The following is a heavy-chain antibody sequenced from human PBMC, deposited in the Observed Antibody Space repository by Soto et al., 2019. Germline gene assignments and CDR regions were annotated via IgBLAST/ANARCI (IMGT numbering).Heavy chain of an antibody. D-gene: IGHD5-12*01. V-gene: IGHV1-69*13. Sequence: GASVKVSCKAPGGTFSSYAISWVRQAPGQGLEWMGGIIPIFGTANYAQKFQGRVTITADESTSTAYMELSSLRSEDTAVYYCASSLPFHSGYDYWGQGTLVTVSS. CDR1: GGTFSSYA. CDR3: ASSLPFHSGYDY. CDR2: IIPIFGTA. J-gene: IGHJ4*02.